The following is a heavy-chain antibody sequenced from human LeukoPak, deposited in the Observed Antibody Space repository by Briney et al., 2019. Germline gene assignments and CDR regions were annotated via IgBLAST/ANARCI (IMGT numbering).Heavy chain of an antibody. CDR1: GFTFDDYA. D-gene: IGHD3-16*01. CDR3: AKEGRRLGGPPDAFDI. V-gene: IGHV3-9*03. Sequence: GGSLRLSCAASGFTFDDYAMHWVRQAPGKGLEWVSGISWNSGSIGYADSVKGRFTISKDNAKNSLYLQMNSLRAEDMALYYCAKEGRRLGGPPDAFDIWGQGTMVTVSS. CDR2: ISWNSGSI. J-gene: IGHJ3*02.